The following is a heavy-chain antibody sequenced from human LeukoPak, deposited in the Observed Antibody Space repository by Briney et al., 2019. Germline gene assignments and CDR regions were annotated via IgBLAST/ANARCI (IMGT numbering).Heavy chain of an antibody. D-gene: IGHD3-9*01. Sequence: GGSLRLSGAASGFTFSGCAMSWVRQAPGKRLEWVSAIRGSGGTTYYADSVKGLFTISRDNSKDTLYLQMNSLRVEDTAVYYCAKGLYDWLSDTDYWGQGTLVTV. CDR2: IRGSGGTT. CDR3: AKGLYDWLSDTDY. CDR1: GFTFSGCA. V-gene: IGHV3-23*01. J-gene: IGHJ4*02.